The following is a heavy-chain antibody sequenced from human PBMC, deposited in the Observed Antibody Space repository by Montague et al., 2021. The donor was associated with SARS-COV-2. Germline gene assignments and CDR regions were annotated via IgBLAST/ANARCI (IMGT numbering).Heavy chain of an antibody. CDR1: GFTFSSYG. Sequence: SLRLSCAASGFTFSSYGMHWVRQAPGKGLEWVAVIWYDGSNKYYADSVKGRFTISRDNSKNTLYLQMNSLRAEDTAVYYCARGLLVTGDIDYWGQGTLVTVSS. CDR2: IWYDGSNK. J-gene: IGHJ4*02. CDR3: ARGLLVTGDIDY. V-gene: IGHV3-33*01. D-gene: IGHD7-27*01.